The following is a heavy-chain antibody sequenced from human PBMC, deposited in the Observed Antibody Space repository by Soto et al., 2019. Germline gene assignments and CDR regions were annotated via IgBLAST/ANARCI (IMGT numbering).Heavy chain of an antibody. V-gene: IGHV3-15*01. CDR1: GFTFSHAW. CDR2: IKSKADGETK. J-gene: IGHJ5*02. CDR3: CVIKRRDQYSTSGYWFDP. D-gene: IGHD4-4*01. Sequence: VGSLSLSCAASGFTFSHAWMSWVRQAPGKGLEWVGRIKSKADGETKDYGAPVRGRFTISRDDSQDILYLHMNSLRIEDTAVYYCCVIKRRDQYSTSGYWFDPWGPGALVTVSS.